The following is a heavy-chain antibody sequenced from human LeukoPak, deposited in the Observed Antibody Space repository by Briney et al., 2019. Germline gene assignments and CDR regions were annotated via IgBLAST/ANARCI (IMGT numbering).Heavy chain of an antibody. CDR2: IIPIFGTA. J-gene: IGHJ4*02. Sequence: ASVKVSCKASGGTFSSYAISWVRQAPGQGLEWMGGIIPIFGTANYAQKFQGRVTITADESTSTAYMELSSLRSEDTAVYYCARGGYCSGGSCHYYWGQGTLVTVSS. D-gene: IGHD2-15*01. CDR3: ARGGYCSGGSCHYY. V-gene: IGHV1-69*13. CDR1: GGTFSSYA.